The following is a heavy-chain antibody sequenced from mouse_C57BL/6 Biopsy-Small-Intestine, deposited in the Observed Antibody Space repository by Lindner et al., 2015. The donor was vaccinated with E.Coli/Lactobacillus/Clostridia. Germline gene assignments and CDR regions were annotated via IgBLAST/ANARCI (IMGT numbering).Heavy chain of an antibody. CDR3: ARRGDYYGSSWFAY. V-gene: IGHV1-80*01. Sequence: VQLQESGAELVKPGASVKISCKASGYAFSSYWMNWVKQRPGKGLEWIGQIYPGDGDTNYNGKFKGKAPLTADKSSSTAYMQLSSLTSEDSAVYFCARRGDYYGSSWFAYWGQGTLVTVSA. CDR2: IYPGDGDT. CDR1: GYAFSSYW. J-gene: IGHJ3*01. D-gene: IGHD1-1*01.